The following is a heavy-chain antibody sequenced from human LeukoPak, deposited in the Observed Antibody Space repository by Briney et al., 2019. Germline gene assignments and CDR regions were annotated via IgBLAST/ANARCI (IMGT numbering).Heavy chain of an antibody. CDR2: ISAYNGNT. CDR3: ARLGKAAAGSRGYYYYGMDV. D-gene: IGHD6-13*01. V-gene: IGHV1-18*01. Sequence: ASVKVSCKASGGTFSSYAISWVRQAPGQGLEWMGWISAYNGNTNYAQKLQGRVTMTTDTSTSTAYMELRSLRSDDTAVYYCARLGKAAAGSRGYYYYGMDVWGQGTTVTVSS. CDR1: GGTFSSYA. J-gene: IGHJ6*02.